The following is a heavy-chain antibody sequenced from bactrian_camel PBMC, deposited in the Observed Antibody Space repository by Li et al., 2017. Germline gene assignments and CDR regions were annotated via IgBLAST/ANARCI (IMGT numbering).Heavy chain of an antibody. V-gene: IGHV3S40*01. CDR3: AAAPGVWAELNQRKYTY. Sequence: VQLVESGGGSVQPGGSLRLTCDASGYTDGTLGWFRQAPGKAREGVAAVYTGTSLRIVAHFAEGRFTISQDMSKKTVYLQMTKLEVEDTAIYYCAAAPGVWAELNQRKYTYWGQGTQVTVS. CDR1: GYTDGT. D-gene: IGHD3*01. J-gene: IGHJ4*01. CDR2: VYTGTSLR.